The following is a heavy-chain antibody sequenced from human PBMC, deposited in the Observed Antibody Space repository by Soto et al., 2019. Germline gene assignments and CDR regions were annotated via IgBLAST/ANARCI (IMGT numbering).Heavy chain of an antibody. CDR2: IYYSGST. V-gene: IGHV4-59*01. CDR1: GGSISSYY. D-gene: IGHD6-6*01. J-gene: IGHJ3*02. CDR3: ARDRTFYSSLGPTAFDI. Sequence: PSETLSLTCTVSGGSISSYYWSWIRQPPGKGLEWIGYIYYSGSTNYNPSLKSRVTISVDTSKNQLSLKLSSVTAADTAVYYCARDRTFYSSLGPTAFDIWGQGTMVTVSS.